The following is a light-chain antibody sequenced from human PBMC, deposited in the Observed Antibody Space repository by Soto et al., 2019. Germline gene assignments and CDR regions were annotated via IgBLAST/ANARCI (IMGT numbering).Light chain of an antibody. Sequence: QSALTQPASVSGSPGLSITISCTGTSSDVGSYNLVSWYQQHPGTAPKLMIYEGSKWPSGVSNRFSGSKSGNTASLTISGLQAEDEADYYCCSYAGNSSFVFGTGTKVTVL. CDR2: EGS. CDR1: SSDVGSYNL. V-gene: IGLV2-23*01. CDR3: CSYAGNSSFV. J-gene: IGLJ1*01.